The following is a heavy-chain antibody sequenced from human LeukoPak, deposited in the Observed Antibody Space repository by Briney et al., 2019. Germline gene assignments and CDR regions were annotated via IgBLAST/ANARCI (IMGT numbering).Heavy chain of an antibody. CDR3: ARSLYYYGSDSFDI. CDR2: VYHSGST. Sequence: SETLSLICTVSGYSISSGYYWGWVRQPPGKGLEWIGTVYHSGSTYYNPSLWSRVTISVETSKNQFSLKLSSVTAADTAVYYCARSLYYYGSDSFDIWGQGTMVTVSS. CDR1: GYSISSGYY. D-gene: IGHD3-10*01. J-gene: IGHJ3*02. V-gene: IGHV4-38-2*02.